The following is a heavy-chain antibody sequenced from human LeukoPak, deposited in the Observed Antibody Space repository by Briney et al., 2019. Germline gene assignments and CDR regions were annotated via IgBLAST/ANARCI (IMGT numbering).Heavy chain of an antibody. Sequence: GGSLRLSCAASGFTFSSYSMNWVRQAPGKGLEWVSYITSSSSIIYYGDSVKGRFTVSRDNAKNSLYLQMNSLRAEDTAVYYCARDTMGAFDYWGQGTLVTVSS. CDR2: ITSSSSII. V-gene: IGHV3-48*01. CDR3: ARDTMGAFDY. CDR1: GFTFSSYS. J-gene: IGHJ4*02. D-gene: IGHD1-26*01.